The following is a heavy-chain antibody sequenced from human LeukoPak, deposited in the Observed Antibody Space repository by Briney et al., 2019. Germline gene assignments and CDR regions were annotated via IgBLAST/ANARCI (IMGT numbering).Heavy chain of an antibody. V-gene: IGHV3-48*01. J-gene: IGHJ6*02. CDR3: AKSFGYSGYEDYYYGMDV. Sequence: QPGGSLRLSCAASGFTFSSYSMNWVSQAPGKGLERVTYISSSSSTIYYADSVKGRFTISRDNAKTSLYLQMNSLRAEDTAVYYCAKSFGYSGYEDYYYGMDVSGQGTTVTVSS. CDR2: ISSSSSTI. D-gene: IGHD5-12*01. CDR1: GFTFSSYS.